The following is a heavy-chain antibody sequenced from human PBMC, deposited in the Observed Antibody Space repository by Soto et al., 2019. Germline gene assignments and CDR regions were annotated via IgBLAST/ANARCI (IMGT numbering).Heavy chain of an antibody. Sequence: GGSLRLSCAASGFTFSSYAMSWVRQAPGKGLEWVSAISGSGGSTYYADSVKGRFTISRDNSKNTLYLQMNSLRAEDTAVYYCAKDRSVGYCSSTSCYTDGMDVWGQGTTVTVSS. CDR3: AKDRSVGYCSSTSCYTDGMDV. J-gene: IGHJ6*02. CDR2: ISGSGGST. V-gene: IGHV3-23*01. D-gene: IGHD2-2*02. CDR1: GFTFSSYA.